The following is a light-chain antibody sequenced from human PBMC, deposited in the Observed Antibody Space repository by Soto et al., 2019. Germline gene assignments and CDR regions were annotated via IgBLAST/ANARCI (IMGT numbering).Light chain of an antibody. Sequence: EIVLTQSPATLSLSPGEKATLSCRASQSVSSYLAWYQQKPGQAPRLLIYDASNRATGIPARFSGSGSGTDFTLTISSLEPEDFAVYYCQQRSNWSGTFGQGTKVEI. CDR2: DAS. J-gene: IGKJ1*01. CDR3: QQRSNWSGT. CDR1: QSVSSY. V-gene: IGKV3-11*01.